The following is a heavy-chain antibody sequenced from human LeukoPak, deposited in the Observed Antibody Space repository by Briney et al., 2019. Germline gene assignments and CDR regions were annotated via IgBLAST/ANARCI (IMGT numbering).Heavy chain of an antibody. CDR2: IKQDESEK. CDR3: ARDLQIRPA. J-gene: IGHJ5*02. V-gene: IGHV3-7*01. CDR1: GFTFRNYC. D-gene: IGHD3-10*01. Sequence: GGSLRLSCAASGFTFRNYCMTWVRQVPGKGLEWVASIKQDESEKYFLDSVKGRFTISRDNAENSLYLQMNSLRAEDTAVYYCARDLQIRPAWGQGTLVTVSS.